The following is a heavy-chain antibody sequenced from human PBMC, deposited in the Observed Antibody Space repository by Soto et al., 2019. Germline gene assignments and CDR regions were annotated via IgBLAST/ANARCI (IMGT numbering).Heavy chain of an antibody. Sequence: QVQLVQSGAEVKKPGSSVKVSCTASGGTFSDYAFSWVRQAPGQGLEWLGGIMPIFGAPDYAQKFQGRVTITADESTRTAYMVMRSLRSEDTAVYYCASWLKEAGIGIYYYGMDVWGQGTTVTVSS. J-gene: IGHJ6*02. D-gene: IGHD6-19*01. V-gene: IGHV1-69*12. CDR1: GGTFSDYA. CDR2: IMPIFGAP. CDR3: ASWLKEAGIGIYYYGMDV.